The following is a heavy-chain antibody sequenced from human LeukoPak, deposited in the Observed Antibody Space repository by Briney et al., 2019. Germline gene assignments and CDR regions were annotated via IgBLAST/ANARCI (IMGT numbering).Heavy chain of an antibody. CDR1: GGSMNNYY. J-gene: IGHJ4*02. CDR3: ARHGSTYALRN. CDR2: IYYTGST. Sequence: SETLSLTCFVSGGSMNNYYWSWVRQPPAKGLEWIGYIYYTGSTNYNPSLKSRLTISVDTSKNQFSLRLSSVTAADTAVYYCARHGSTYALRNWGQGTLITVSS. D-gene: IGHD2-2*01. V-gene: IGHV4-59*08.